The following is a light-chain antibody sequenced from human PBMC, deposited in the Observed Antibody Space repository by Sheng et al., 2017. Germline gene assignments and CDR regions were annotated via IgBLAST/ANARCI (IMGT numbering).Light chain of an antibody. J-gene: IGKJ2*01. CDR3: QQYGSSPPMYT. Sequence: EIVLTQSPATLSLSPGETGTLSCRASESVGSYLAWYQQKPGQPPRLLIHDASSRATGIPDRFSGSGSGTDFTLTVSRLEPEDYAVYYCQQYGSSPPMYTFGQGTKLEIK. CDR1: ESVGSY. CDR2: DAS. V-gene: IGKV3-20*01.